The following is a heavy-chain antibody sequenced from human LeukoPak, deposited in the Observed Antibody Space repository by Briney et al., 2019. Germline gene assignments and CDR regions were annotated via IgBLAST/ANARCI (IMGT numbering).Heavy chain of an antibody. CDR1: GFTFSSYA. J-gene: IGHJ4*02. D-gene: IGHD3-16*02. CDR3: ARDTGYYDYVWGSYRLGYYFDY. CDR2: ISYDGSNK. Sequence: TGGSLRLSCAASGFTFSSYAMHWVRKAPGKGLEWVAVISYDGSNKYYADSVKGRFTISRDNSKNTLYLQMNSLRAEDTAVYYCARDTGYYDYVWGSYRLGYYFDYWGQGTLVTVSS. V-gene: IGHV3-30-3*01.